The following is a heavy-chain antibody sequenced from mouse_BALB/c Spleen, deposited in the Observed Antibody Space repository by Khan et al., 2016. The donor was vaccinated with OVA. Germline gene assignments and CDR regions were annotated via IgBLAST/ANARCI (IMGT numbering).Heavy chain of an antibody. CDR2: IDPANGDI. Sequence: IQLVQSGAELVKPGASVKLSCTASGFNIKDTYMHWVKQRPEQGPEWIGRIDPANGDIKYDPKFQDKATIAADTSSNTAYLQLSSLTSEDTAVYYCATRYGNPFAYWGQGTLVSVSA. CDR3: ATRYGNPFAY. J-gene: IGHJ3*01. CDR1: GFNIKDTY. V-gene: IGHV14-3*02. D-gene: IGHD2-1*01.